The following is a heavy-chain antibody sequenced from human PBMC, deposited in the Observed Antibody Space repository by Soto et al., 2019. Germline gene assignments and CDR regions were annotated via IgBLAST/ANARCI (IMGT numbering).Heavy chain of an antibody. D-gene: IGHD3-22*01. CDR2: INHSGST. J-gene: IGHJ6*02. Sequence: SETLSLTCAVYGGSFSGYYWSLIRQPPGKGLEWIGEINHSGSTNYNPSLKSRVTISVDTSKNQFSLKLSSVTAADTAVYYCALGSSGYFPYYYYYGMDVWGQGTTVTVSS. V-gene: IGHV4-34*01. CDR3: ALGSSGYFPYYYYYGMDV. CDR1: GGSFSGYY.